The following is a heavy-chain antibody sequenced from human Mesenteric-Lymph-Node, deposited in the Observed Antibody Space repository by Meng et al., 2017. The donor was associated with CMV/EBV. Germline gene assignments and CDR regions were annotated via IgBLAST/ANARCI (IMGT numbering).Heavy chain of an antibody. CDR2: ISYDGSNK. D-gene: IGHD7-27*01. V-gene: IGHV3-30-3*01. CDR3: ARGHGDHGHYFYGMDV. J-gene: IGHJ6*02. CDR1: GFSFSSYA. Sequence: LSLTCAASGFSFSSYAIHWVRQSPGKGLEWMAIISYDGSNKYYTDSVKGRSTISRDNSRNTLYLQMNSLRPEDTAVYYCARGHGDHGHYFYGMDVWGQGTTVTVSS.